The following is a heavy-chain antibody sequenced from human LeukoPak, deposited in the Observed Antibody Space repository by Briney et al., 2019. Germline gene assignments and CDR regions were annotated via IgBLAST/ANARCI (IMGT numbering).Heavy chain of an antibody. Sequence: PGGSLRLSCAASGFTFSGYWMHWVRQAPGKGLVWVGRIKSKTAGGTTDYAAPVKGRFTISRDDSKNTLYLQMNSLKTEDTAVYYCAHFGSAEYFQHWGQGTLVIVSS. D-gene: IGHD3-10*01. V-gene: IGHV3-15*01. CDR3: AHFGSAEYFQH. CDR1: GFTFSGYW. CDR2: IKSKTAGGTT. J-gene: IGHJ1*01.